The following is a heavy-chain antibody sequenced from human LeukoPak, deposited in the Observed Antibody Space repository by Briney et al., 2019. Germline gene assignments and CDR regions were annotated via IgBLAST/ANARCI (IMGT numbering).Heavy chain of an antibody. V-gene: IGHV1-18*01. CDR1: GYSFTSYG. CDR3: ARACHLVVVTAEGGWLDP. Sequence: GASVKVSCKASGYSFTSYGIGWVRQAPGQGLEWVGWISMYNGETYYTQSLQDRVTITTDTSTNTVYMELRSLRSDDTAVYYCARACHLVVVTAEGGWLDPWGQGTLVTVSS. CDR2: ISMYNGET. D-gene: IGHD2-21*02. J-gene: IGHJ5*02.